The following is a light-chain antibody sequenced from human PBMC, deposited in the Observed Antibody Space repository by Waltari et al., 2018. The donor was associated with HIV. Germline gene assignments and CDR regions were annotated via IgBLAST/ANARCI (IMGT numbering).Light chain of an antibody. CDR2: KDT. CDR3: QAADTGGFYDVI. V-gene: IGLV3-25*03. CDR1: GLGQQH. J-gene: IGLJ2*01. Sequence: SYDLTQPPSVSVSPGQPARITCTGSGLGQQHPSWYPQKPGQAPKLVIRKDTERPSGTPERFSGSSSGTTVTLTISGVQAEDEADYYCQAADTGGFYDVIFGGGTKLTVL.